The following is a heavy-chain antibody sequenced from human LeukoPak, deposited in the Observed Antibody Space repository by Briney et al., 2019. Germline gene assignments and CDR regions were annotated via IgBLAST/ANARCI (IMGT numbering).Heavy chain of an antibody. J-gene: IGHJ4*02. CDR3: ARAPGYCSSTSCLFFDY. CDR1: GFTFSDYY. D-gene: IGHD2-2*01. V-gene: IGHV3-11*01. CDR2: ISGSGNTI. Sequence: PGGSLRLSCAASGFTFSDYYMSWIRQAPGKGLEWLSYISGSGNTIYYADSVKGRFTISMDNAQNSLYLQMNSLRAEDTAVYYCARAPGYCSSTSCLFFDYWGQGTLVTVSS.